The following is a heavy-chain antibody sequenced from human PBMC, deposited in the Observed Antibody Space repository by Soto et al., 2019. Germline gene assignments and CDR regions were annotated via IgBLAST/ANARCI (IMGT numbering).Heavy chain of an antibody. CDR2: INSSGGHT. V-gene: IGHV1-46*01. Sequence: QMQLVQSGDEVKKHGASVKVSCKASGYNFTRHYIHWVRQAPGQGLEWMGIINSSGGHTYYAQKFQGRVALISDTSTSTVYIELSSLRSEDTAVYYCARDPLATGSEALDIWGQGTMVTLSS. J-gene: IGHJ3*02. D-gene: IGHD1-1*01. CDR3: ARDPLATGSEALDI. CDR1: GYNFTRHY.